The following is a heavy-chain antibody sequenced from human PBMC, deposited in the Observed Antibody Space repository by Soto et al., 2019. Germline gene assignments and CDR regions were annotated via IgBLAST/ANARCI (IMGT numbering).Heavy chain of an antibody. V-gene: IGHV1-69*13. J-gene: IGHJ6*02. D-gene: IGHD6-6*01. CDR3: ARGAARPFYYYGMDV. Sequence: SVKVSCKASGGTFSSYAISWVRQAPGQGLEWMGGIIPIFGTANYAQKFQGRVTITADESTSTAYMELSSLRSEDTAVYYCARGAARPFYYYGMDVWGQGTTVTVSS. CDR1: GGTFSSYA. CDR2: IIPIFGTA.